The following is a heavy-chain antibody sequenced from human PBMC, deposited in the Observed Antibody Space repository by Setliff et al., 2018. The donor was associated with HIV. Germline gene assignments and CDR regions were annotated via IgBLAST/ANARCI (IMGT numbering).Heavy chain of an antibody. J-gene: IGHJ5*02. CDR3: AGGELYGDYAFSS. CDR2: IYYSGSS. Sequence: PSETLSLTCTVSGGSISSYYWSVFRQPPVKGLEWIGYIYYSGSSNYNPSLKSRVTISVDKSNNQFSLKLSSVTAADTAVYYCAGGELYGDYAFSSWGQGTLVTVSS. V-gene: IGHV4-59*03. D-gene: IGHD4-17*01. CDR1: GGSISSYY.